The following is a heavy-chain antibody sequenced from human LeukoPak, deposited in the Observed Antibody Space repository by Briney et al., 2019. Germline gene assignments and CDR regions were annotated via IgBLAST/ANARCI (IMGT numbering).Heavy chain of an antibody. D-gene: IGHD3-22*01. CDR1: GFTFSSYS. V-gene: IGHV3-48*01. CDR3: ASHPRYYYDSSGDY. CDR2: ISSSSSTI. Sequence: GSLRLSCAASGFTFSSYSMNWVRQAPGKGLEWVSYISSSSSTIYYADSVKGRFTISRDNAKNSLYLQMNSLRAEDTAVYYCASHPRYYYDSSGDYWGRGTLVTVSS. J-gene: IGHJ4*02.